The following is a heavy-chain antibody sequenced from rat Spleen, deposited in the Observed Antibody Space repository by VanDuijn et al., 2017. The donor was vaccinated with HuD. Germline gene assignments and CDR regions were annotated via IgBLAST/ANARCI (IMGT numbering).Heavy chain of an antibody. V-gene: IGHV5S10*01. Sequence: VQLVESGGGLVQPGRSLKVSCAASGFTFSDYNMAWVRQAPKKGLEWVATISTSGSRTSYPDSVKGRFTISRDNAKSSLYLQMNSLKSEDTATYYCARQDYPGITDFFDYWGQGVMVTVSS. CDR3: ARQDYPGITDFFDY. D-gene: IGHD1-4*01. J-gene: IGHJ2*01. CDR2: ISTSGSRT. CDR1: GFTFSDYN.